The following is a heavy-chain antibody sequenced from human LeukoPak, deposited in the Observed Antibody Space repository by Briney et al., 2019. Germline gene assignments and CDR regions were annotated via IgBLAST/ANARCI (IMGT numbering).Heavy chain of an antibody. CDR1: GFTFSTYA. J-gene: IGHJ4*02. CDR3: ARGLITVVPAASIGY. D-gene: IGHD2-2*01. Sequence: PGGSLRLSCAASGFTFSTYAISWVRQAPGKGLEWVSGVSPSGNTTYYPDSVKGRFAISRDNAKNTVYLQMNSVRADDTAVYYCARGLITVVPAASIGYWGQGTLVTVSS. V-gene: IGHV3-23*01. CDR2: VSPSGNTT.